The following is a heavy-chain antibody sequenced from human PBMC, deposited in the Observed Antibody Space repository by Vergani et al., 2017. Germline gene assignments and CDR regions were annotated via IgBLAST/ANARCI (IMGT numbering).Heavy chain of an antibody. D-gene: IGHD3-22*01. CDR2: ISSDGGST. J-gene: IGHJ4*02. V-gene: IGHV3-23*01. Sequence: EVQLLESGGGLVQPGGSLRLSCAASGFTFSTYAMTWVRQAPGKGLEWVSTISSDGGSTYYADSVKGRFTISRDNSKNTLSLQMNSLRAEDTAVYYCARLSRGDYDSSRWGQGTLVTVSS. CDR3: ARLSRGDYDSSR. CDR1: GFTFSTYA.